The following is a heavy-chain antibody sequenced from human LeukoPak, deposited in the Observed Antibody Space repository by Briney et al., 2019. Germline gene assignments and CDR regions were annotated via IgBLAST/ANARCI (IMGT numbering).Heavy chain of an antibody. CDR2: IYTSGST. D-gene: IGHD3-16*01. CDR3: ARTGFSGGAPLNGWFDP. V-gene: IGHV4-4*07. J-gene: IGHJ5*02. CDR1: GGSISSYY. Sequence: SETLSLTCTVSGGSISSYYWSWIRQPAGKGLEWIGRIYTSGSTNYNPSLKSRVTMSVDTSKNQFSLKLSSVTAADTAMYYCARTGFSGGAPLNGWFDPWGQGTLVTVSS.